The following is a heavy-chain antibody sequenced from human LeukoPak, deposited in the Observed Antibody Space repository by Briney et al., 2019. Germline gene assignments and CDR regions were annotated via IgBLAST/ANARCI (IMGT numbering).Heavy chain of an antibody. CDR1: GYSISSGYY. J-gene: IGHJ1*01. Sequence: PSETLSLTCTVSGYSISSGYYWGWIRQPPGKGLEWIGSIYHSGSTYYNPSLKSRVTISVDTSKNQLSLKLTSVTAADTAVYYCARGESPMIRHWGQGTLVTVSS. CDR3: ARGESPMIRH. D-gene: IGHD3-22*01. V-gene: IGHV4-38-2*02. CDR2: IYHSGST.